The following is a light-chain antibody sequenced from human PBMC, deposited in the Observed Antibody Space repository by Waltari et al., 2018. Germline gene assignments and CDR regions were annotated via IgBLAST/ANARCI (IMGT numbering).Light chain of an antibody. V-gene: IGLV1-44*01. CDR2: TTK. Sequence: QSVLTQPPSASGTPGQRVTISCSGSNFNIGSNTVDWHQHLPGSAPKLLIHTTKPRPSGVPDRFAASKSGTSASLTISGLQSEDDGYYYCGVWDDTVNGRLFGGGTKVTVL. J-gene: IGLJ2*01. CDR1: NFNIGSNT. CDR3: GVWDDTVNGRL.